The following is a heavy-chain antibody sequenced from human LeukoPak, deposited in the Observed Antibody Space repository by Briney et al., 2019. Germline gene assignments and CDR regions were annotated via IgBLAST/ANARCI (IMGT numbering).Heavy chain of an antibody. CDR1: GYTFTSCD. Sequence: ASVKVSCTASGYTFTSCDINWVRQATGQGLEWMGWMNPNSGNTGYGQSFQGRITMTRDNSIGTAYMELSNLTSEDTAIYYCTRGSSGRRDNWGQGTLVTVSA. D-gene: IGHD6-19*01. CDR2: MNPNSGNT. J-gene: IGHJ4*02. CDR3: TRGSSGRRDN. V-gene: IGHV1-8*01.